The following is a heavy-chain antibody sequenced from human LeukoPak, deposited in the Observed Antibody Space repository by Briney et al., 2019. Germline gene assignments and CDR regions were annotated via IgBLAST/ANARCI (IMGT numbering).Heavy chain of an antibody. J-gene: IGHJ3*02. CDR1: GGSFSGYY. Sequence: PSETLSLTCAVYGGSFSGYYWSWIRQPPGKGLEWIGEINHSGSTNYNPSLKGRVTISVDTSKNQFSLKLSSVTAADTAVYYCARVCEYSSSWGNAFDIWGQGTMVTVSS. V-gene: IGHV4-34*01. CDR2: INHSGST. CDR3: ARVCEYSSSWGNAFDI. D-gene: IGHD6-13*01.